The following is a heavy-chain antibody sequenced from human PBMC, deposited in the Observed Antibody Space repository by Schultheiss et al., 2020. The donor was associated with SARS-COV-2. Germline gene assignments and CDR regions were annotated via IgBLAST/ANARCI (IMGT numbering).Heavy chain of an antibody. V-gene: IGHV3-23*01. CDR1: GFTFSSYA. Sequence: GESLKISCAASGFTFSSYAMNWVRQAPGKGLEWVSTISSSGDGTYHADSVKGLFTISRDNSKSTLYLQMNSLRAEDTAVYYCVRGGAQGFHPWGQGILVTVSS. CDR2: ISSSGDGT. CDR3: VRGGAQGFHP. J-gene: IGHJ5*02.